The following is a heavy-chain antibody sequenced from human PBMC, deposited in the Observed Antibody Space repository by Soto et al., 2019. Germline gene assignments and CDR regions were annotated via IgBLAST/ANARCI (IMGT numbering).Heavy chain of an antibody. J-gene: IGHJ6*02. V-gene: IGHV1-69*12. Sequence: QVKLVQSGAEVKKPGSSVKVSCKASGGTFSSYAISWVRQAPGQGLEWMGGIIPIFGTADYAQRFQGRVTITADESTSTAYMELTSLRSEDTAVYYCATPRSISAYYCGMDVWGQGTTVTVSS. CDR3: ATPRSISAYYCGMDV. CDR1: GGTFSSYA. D-gene: IGHD6-6*01. CDR2: IIPIFGTA.